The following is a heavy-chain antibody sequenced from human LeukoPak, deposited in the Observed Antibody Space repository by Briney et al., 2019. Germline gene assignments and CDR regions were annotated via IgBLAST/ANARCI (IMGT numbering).Heavy chain of an antibody. CDR3: ARNTYYYDSSGYLDY. J-gene: IGHJ4*02. Sequence: GASVKVSCKASGYTFTGYYMHWVRQAPRQGLEWMGWINPNSGGTNYAQKFQGRVTMTRDTSISTAYMELSRLRSDDTAVYYCARNTYYYDSSGYLDYWGQGTLVTVSS. D-gene: IGHD3-22*01. V-gene: IGHV1-2*02. CDR2: INPNSGGT. CDR1: GYTFTGYY.